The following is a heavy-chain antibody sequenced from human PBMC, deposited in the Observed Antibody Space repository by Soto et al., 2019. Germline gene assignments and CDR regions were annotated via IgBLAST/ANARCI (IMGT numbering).Heavy chain of an antibody. CDR2: INYDGYS. Sequence: QVQLQESGPGLVKPSETLSLTCTVSGGSITNYYCSWFRQPPGKGLEWIGYINYDGYSAYNLSLKRRVILSMAASKTQFSLMLESVTATDTAVYYCARHGFGPLHGLVDVWGPGTTVIVSS. CDR3: ARHGFGPLHGLVDV. D-gene: IGHD3-10*01. CDR1: GGSITNYY. J-gene: IGHJ6*02. V-gene: IGHV4-59*08.